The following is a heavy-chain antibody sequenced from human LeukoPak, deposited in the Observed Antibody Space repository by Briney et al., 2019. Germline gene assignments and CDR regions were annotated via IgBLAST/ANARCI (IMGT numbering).Heavy chain of an antibody. J-gene: IGHJ4*02. CDR2: ISGSGGST. Sequence: PGRSLRLSCAASGFTFSSYAMRWVRHAPGNWLELVSDISGSGGSTYYTDSLKGRFTICRDNSKHTLYLQMSSLRADYTAVYYCAKDVPSFLGSVAGTGFDYCGQGTLVTVSS. CDR1: GFTFSSYA. D-gene: IGHD6-19*01. V-gene: IGHV3-23*01. CDR3: AKDVPSFLGSVAGTGFDY.